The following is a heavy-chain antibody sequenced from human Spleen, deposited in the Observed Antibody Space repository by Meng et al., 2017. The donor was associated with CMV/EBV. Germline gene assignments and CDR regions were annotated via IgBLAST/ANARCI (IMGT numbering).Heavy chain of an antibody. V-gene: IGHV1-69*05. CDR2: IIPIFHIA. D-gene: IGHD1-7*01. CDR1: GGTFTTYA. Sequence: SVKVSCKASGGTFTTYAISWVRQAPGQGPEWMGRIIPIFHIANYAQKFQGKVTFTTDESTNTAYMELSSLKSEDTAMYYCASHSGTTPTSYYYGMDVWGQGTTVTVSS. CDR3: ASHSGTTPTSYYYGMDV. J-gene: IGHJ6*02.